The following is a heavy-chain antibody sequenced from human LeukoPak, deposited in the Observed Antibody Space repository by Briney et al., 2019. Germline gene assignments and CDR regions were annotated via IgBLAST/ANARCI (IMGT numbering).Heavy chain of an antibody. D-gene: IGHD2-15*01. CDR3: ARGRVDIVVVVAAPRDYYYGMDV. Sequence: SETLSLTCAVYGGSFSGYYWSWIRQPPGKGLEWIGEINHSGSTNYNPSLKSRVTISVDTSKNQFSLKLSSVTAADTAVYCCARGRVDIVVVVAAPRDYYYGMDVWGKGTTVTVSS. CDR2: INHSGST. CDR1: GGSFSGYY. V-gene: IGHV4-34*01. J-gene: IGHJ6*04.